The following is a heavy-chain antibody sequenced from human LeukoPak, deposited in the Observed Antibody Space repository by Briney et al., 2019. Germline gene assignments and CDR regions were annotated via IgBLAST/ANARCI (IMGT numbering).Heavy chain of an antibody. CDR1: GGSISSYY. Sequence: SETLPLTCTVSGGSISSYYWSWIRQPPGKGLEWIGYIYYSGSTNYNPSLKSRVTISVDTSKNQFSPKLSSVTAADTAVYYCAREAGPTGYWGQGTLVTVSS. V-gene: IGHV4-59*01. CDR3: AREAGPTGY. CDR2: IYYSGST. D-gene: IGHD1-14*01. J-gene: IGHJ4*02.